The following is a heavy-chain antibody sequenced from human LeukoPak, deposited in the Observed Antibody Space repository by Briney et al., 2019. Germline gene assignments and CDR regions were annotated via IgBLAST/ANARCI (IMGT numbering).Heavy chain of an antibody. CDR3: ARDLKYSSGYYYYYMDV. D-gene: IGHD6-19*01. CDR1: GFTFSSYS. CDR2: ISSSSSTI. J-gene: IGHJ6*03. Sequence: GGALRLSCAASGFTFSSYSMNWVRQAPGKGLEWVSYISSSSSTIYYADSVKGRFTISRDNAKNSLYLQMNSLRAEDTAVYYCARDLKYSSGYYYYYMDVWGKGTTVTVSS. V-gene: IGHV3-48*04.